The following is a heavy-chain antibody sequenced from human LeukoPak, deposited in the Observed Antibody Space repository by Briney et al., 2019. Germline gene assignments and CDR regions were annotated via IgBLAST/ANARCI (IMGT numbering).Heavy chain of an antibody. CDR3: ARVMNREGTNY. Sequence: ASVKVSCKASGYSSTNYGISWVRQAPGQGLEWMGWINPNSGGTNYAQKFQGRVTMTRDTSISTAYMELKRLRSDDTAVYYCARVMNREGTNYWGQGTPVTVSS. CDR1: GYSSTNYG. V-gene: IGHV1-2*02. CDR2: INPNSGGT. D-gene: IGHD1-14*01. J-gene: IGHJ4*02.